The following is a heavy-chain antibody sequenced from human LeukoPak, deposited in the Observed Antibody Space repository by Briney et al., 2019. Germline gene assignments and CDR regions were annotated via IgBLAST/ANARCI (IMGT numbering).Heavy chain of an antibody. V-gene: IGHV3-23*01. CDR1: GFTFSSYA. D-gene: IGHD3-10*01. CDR2: ISGSGGST. J-gene: IGHJ4*02. CDR3: AKGSITMVRGVTSFDY. Sequence: GGSRRLSCAASGFTFSSYAMSWVRQAPGKGLEWVSAISGSGGSTYYADSVKGRFTISRDNSKNTLYLQMNSLRAEDTAVYYCAKGSITMVRGVTSFDYWGQGTLVTVSS.